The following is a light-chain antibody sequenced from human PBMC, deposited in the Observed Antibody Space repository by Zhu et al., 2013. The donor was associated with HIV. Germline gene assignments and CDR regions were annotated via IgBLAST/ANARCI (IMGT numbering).Light chain of an antibody. V-gene: IGKV3-15*01. CDR1: QSVSSY. CDR2: GAS. J-gene: IGKJ4*01. CDR3: QQTIEWPPLT. Sequence: IVMTQSPATLSVSPGETATLSCRASQSVSSYLAWYQQKPGQAPRLLIYGASTRATGVPARFSGSGSGTDFTLTISSLQSEDFAVYYCQQTIEWPPLTFGGGTKVEI.